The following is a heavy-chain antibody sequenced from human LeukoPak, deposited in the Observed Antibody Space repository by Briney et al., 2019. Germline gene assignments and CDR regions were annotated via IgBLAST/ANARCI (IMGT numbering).Heavy chain of an antibody. J-gene: IGHJ3*02. CDR3: ARALEDTRTRHAFDI. Sequence: PGESLKFSWKASGYSSTSYSSGGLRNPPGKGLGWMGIIYLGDSATRSSPSFQGQPTTSADKTISTSYRQWSSLQASPTALYCRARALEDTRTRHAFDIWGLGTMVTVSS. D-gene: IGHD5-18*01. CDR1: GYSSTSYS. CDR2: IYLGDSAT. V-gene: IGHV5-51*01.